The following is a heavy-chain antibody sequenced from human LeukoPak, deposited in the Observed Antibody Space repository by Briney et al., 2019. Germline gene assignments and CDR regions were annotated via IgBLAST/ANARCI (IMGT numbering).Heavy chain of an antibody. CDR1: GVTVSTYY. Sequence: GGSLRLSCAASGVTVSTYYMTWLRQAPGKGLECVSVIYSGGSTYYADSVKGRFTVSRDNSKNTLYLQMNSLRAEDTAMYYCARGLGYCTSTTCLLPFDYWGQGTLVTVSS. V-gene: IGHV3-53*01. CDR2: IYSGGST. J-gene: IGHJ4*02. D-gene: IGHD2-2*01. CDR3: ARGLGYCTSTTCLLPFDY.